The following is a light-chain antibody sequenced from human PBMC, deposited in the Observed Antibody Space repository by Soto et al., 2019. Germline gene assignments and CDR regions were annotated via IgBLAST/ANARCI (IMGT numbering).Light chain of an antibody. CDR2: SND. V-gene: IGLV1-44*01. CDR3: AAWDDSLNGWV. Sequence: QSVLTQPPSASGTPGQRVTISCSGSSSNIGSSTVNWYQQLPGTAPKLLIYSNDQRPSGVPDRFSGSESGTSASLAISGLQSEDEAEYYCAAWDDSLNGWVFGGGTKVTVL. J-gene: IGLJ3*02. CDR1: SSNIGSST.